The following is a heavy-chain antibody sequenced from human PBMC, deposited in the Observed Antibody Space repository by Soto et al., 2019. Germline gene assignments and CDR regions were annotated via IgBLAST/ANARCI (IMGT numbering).Heavy chain of an antibody. CDR2: IYYSGST. J-gene: IGHJ6*02. D-gene: IGHD2-2*01. CDR3: ARDCISTSCYGGMDV. CDR1: GGSISSGGYY. Sequence: QVQLQESGPGLVKPSQTLSLTCTVSGGSISSGGYYWSWIRQHPGKGLEWIGYIYYSGSTYYNPSLKSRVTMSVDTSKNQFSLKLSSVTAADTAVYYCARDCISTSCYGGMDVWGQGTTVTVSS. V-gene: IGHV4-31*03.